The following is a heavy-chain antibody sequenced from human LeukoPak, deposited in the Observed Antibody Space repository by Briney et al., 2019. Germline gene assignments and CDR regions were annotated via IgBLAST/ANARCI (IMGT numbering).Heavy chain of an antibody. J-gene: IGHJ4*02. D-gene: IGHD1-1*01. CDR2: IGSSGSTI. CDR3: ARGWTIAK. V-gene: IGHV3-48*04. Sequence: GGSLRPSCAASGFAFSTYGMNWVRQAPGKGLEWVSYIGSSGSTIHYADSVKGRFTISRDNAKSSLYLQMNGLRAEDTAVYYCARGWTIAKWGQGTLVTVYS. CDR1: GFAFSTYG.